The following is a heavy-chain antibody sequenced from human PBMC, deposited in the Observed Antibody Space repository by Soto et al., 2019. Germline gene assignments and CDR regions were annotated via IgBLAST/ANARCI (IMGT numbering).Heavy chain of an antibody. CDR1: GGSISSGGYS. V-gene: IGHV4-30-2*01. CDR2: IYHSGST. CDR3: ASMGYHYGSGSYPLDY. D-gene: IGHD3-10*01. Sequence: PSETLSLTCAVSGGSISSGGYSWSWIRQPPGKGLEWIGYIYHSGSTYYNPSLKSRVTISLDRSKNQFSLNLRSVTAADTAVYYCASMGYHYGSGSYPLDYWGQGTLVTVSS. J-gene: IGHJ4*02.